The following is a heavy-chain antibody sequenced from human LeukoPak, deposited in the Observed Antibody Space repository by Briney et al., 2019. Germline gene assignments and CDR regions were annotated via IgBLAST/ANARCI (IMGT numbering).Heavy chain of an antibody. CDR3: ARGRSKYYFDY. Sequence: SETLSLTCTVSGGSISSYYWSWIRQPPGKGLEWIGYIYYSGSTNYNPSLKSRVTISVGTSKNQFSLKLSSVTAADTAVYYCARGRSKYYFDYRGQGTLVTVSS. CDR1: GGSISSYY. V-gene: IGHV4-59*01. CDR2: IYYSGST. J-gene: IGHJ4*02.